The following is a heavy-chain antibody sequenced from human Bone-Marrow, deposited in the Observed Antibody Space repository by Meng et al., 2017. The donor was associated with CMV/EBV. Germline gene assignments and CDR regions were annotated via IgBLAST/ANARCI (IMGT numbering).Heavy chain of an antibody. CDR3: ARDGETTIFGVVITPYYGMDV. Sequence: GESLKISCSASGFTFRSYSMNWVRQAPGKGLGWVSAISSSSSYIYYADSVKGRFTISRDNAKNSLYLQMNSLRTADKAVYYCARDGETTIFGVVITPYYGMDVWGQGTTVTVSS. J-gene: IGHJ6*02. CDR2: ISSSSSYI. CDR1: GFTFRSYS. D-gene: IGHD3-3*01. V-gene: IGHV3-21*01.